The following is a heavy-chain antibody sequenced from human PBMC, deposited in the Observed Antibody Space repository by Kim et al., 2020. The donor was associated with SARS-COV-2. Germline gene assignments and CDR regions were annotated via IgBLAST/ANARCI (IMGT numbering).Heavy chain of an antibody. V-gene: IGHV1-69*04. D-gene: IGHD3-16*01. J-gene: IGHJ3*02. CDR3: ARDRAGGGAFDI. Sequence: NSARKFQGRVTITADKSTSTAYMELSSLRSEDTAVYYCARDRAGGGAFDIWGQGTMVTVSS.